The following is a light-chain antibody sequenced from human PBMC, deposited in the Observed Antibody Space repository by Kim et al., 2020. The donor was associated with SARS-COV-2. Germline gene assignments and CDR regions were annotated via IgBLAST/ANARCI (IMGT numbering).Light chain of an antibody. V-gene: IGKV1-5*03. CDR2: KAS. J-gene: IGKJ2*01. CDR3: QQYSSYPYT. CDR1: QSVNIW. Sequence: IQMTQSPSTLSASIGDSVTITCRASQSVNIWLACFQQKPGKAPKLLIYKASSLKSGVPSRFSGSGSGTELTLTISSLQPDDFATYYCQQYSSYPYTFGQGTKLEI.